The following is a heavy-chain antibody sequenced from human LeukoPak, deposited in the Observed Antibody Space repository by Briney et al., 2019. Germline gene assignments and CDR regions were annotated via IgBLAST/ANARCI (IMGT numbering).Heavy chain of an antibody. D-gene: IGHD2-2*01. CDR1: GFTFSTHW. CDR2: IKEDGSEK. V-gene: IGHV3-7*01. Sequence: PGGSLRLSCAASGFTFSTHWMSWVRQAPGKGLERVAKIKEDGSEKYYVDSVKGRFTISRDNAKNSLSLQMHSLRDEDTAVYYCVRDQGYCTSASCRGDAFDVWGQGSMVSVSS. J-gene: IGHJ3*01. CDR3: VRDQGYCTSASCRGDAFDV.